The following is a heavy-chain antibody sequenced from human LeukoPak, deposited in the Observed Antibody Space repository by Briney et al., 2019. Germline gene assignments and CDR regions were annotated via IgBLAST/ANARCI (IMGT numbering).Heavy chain of an antibody. CDR3: ARAYYYDSSGYYWVGFDP. V-gene: IGHV4-61*02. CDR2: IYTSGST. D-gene: IGHD3-22*01. Sequence: SETLSLTCTVSGGSISSGSYYWSWIRQPAGKGLEWIGRIYTSGSTNYNPSLKSRVTISVDTSKNQFSLKLSSVTAADTAVYYCARAYYYDSSGYYWVGFDPWGQGTLVTVSS. J-gene: IGHJ5*02. CDR1: GGSISSGSYY.